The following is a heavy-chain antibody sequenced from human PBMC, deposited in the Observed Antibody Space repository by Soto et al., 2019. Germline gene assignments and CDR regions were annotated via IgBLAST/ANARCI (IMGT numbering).Heavy chain of an antibody. V-gene: IGHV3-21*01. CDR1: GFTFSSYS. CDR3: ARDRRDGHNFDY. Sequence: EVQLVESGGGLVKPGGSLRLSCAASGFTFSSYSMNWVRQAPGKGLEWVSSISSSSSYIYYADSVKGRFTISRDNAKNSLYLQMNSLRAEDTAVYYCARDRRDGHNFDYWGQGTLVTVSS. CDR2: ISSSSSYI. J-gene: IGHJ4*02.